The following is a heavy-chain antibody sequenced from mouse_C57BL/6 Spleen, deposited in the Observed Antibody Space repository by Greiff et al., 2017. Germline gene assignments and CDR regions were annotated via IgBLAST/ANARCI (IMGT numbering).Heavy chain of an antibody. CDR1: GYTFTDYY. D-gene: IGHD1-1*01. V-gene: IGHV1-19*01. Sequence: EVQLQQSGPVLVKPGASVKMSCKASGYTFTDYYMNWVKQSHGKSLEWIGVINPYNGGTSYNQKFKGKATLTVDKSSSTAYMELNSLTSEDSAVYYCARGGDYYGSSHWYFDVWGTGTTVTVSS. CDR2: INPYNGGT. CDR3: ARGGDYYGSSHWYFDV. J-gene: IGHJ1*03.